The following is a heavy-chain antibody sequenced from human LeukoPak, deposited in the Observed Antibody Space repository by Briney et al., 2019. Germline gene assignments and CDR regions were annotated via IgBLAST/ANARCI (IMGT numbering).Heavy chain of an antibody. V-gene: IGHV4-31*03. CDR3: ARGAIIPAAHTSYFDY. CDR1: GDSLSSGGYY. D-gene: IGHD6-13*01. Sequence: PSETLSLTCTVSGDSLSSGGYYWSWIRQHPGKGLEWIGYIYYSGNTYYNPSLKSRVTISVDTSKEQFSLKLSSVTAADTAVYYCARGAIIPAAHTSYFDYWGQGTLVAVSS. J-gene: IGHJ4*02. CDR2: IYYSGNT.